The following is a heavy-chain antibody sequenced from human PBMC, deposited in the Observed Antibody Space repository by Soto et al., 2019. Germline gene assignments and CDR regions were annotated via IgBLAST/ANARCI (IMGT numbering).Heavy chain of an antibody. D-gene: IGHD3-3*01. CDR2: IYHSGST. Sequence: ASETLSLTCAVSGYSISSGYYWGWIRQPPGKGLEWIGSIYHSGSTYYNPSLKSRVTISVDTSKNQFSLKLSSVTAADTAVYYCARHDDVLRFLEWLPSPGWFDPWGQGTLVTVS. J-gene: IGHJ5*02. V-gene: IGHV4-38-2*01. CDR1: GYSISSGYY. CDR3: ARHDDVLRFLEWLPSPGWFDP.